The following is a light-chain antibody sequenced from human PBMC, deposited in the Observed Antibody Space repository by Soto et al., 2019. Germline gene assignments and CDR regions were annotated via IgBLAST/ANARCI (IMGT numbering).Light chain of an antibody. CDR3: AAWDDSLNAL. Sequence: QSVLTQPPSLSATPGQRVNISCSGSFSNIGDNAVKWYQQLPGAAPKLLIYLNDQRPSGVPDRFSGSKSGTSAFLAISGLQSEDEADYYCAAWDDSLNALFGTGTKVTVL. CDR2: LND. J-gene: IGLJ1*01. CDR1: FSNIGDNA. V-gene: IGLV1-44*01.